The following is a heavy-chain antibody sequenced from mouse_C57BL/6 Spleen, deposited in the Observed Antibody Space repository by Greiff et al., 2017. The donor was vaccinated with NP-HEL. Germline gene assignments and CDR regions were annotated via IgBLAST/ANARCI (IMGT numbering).Heavy chain of an antibody. Sequence: EVQLQESGPGLVKPSQSLSLTCSATGYSITSGNYWNWNRQYPGNKQEWMGYKRYDGSNNYNPSLKNRTTITRDPSENQFFLKLNSVTTGDTSTYYCARDRDFHYDGSSHAMDYWGQGTSVTVSS. CDR2: KRYDGSN. CDR1: GYSITSGNY. CDR3: ARDRDFHYDGSSHAMDY. V-gene: IGHV3-6*01. J-gene: IGHJ4*01. D-gene: IGHD1-1*01.